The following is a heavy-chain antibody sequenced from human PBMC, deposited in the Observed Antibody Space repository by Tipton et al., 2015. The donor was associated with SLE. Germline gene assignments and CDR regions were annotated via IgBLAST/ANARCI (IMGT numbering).Heavy chain of an antibody. CDR1: GGSISSGSYY. CDR2: IYTGGST. J-gene: IGHJ6*03. Sequence: LRLSCTVSGGSISSGSYYWSWIRQPAGKGLEWIGYIYTGGSTNYNPSLKSRVTISVDTSKNQFSLKLSSVTAADTAVYYCARWTYDSRPYYYYYYMDVWGKGTTVTVSS. CDR3: ARWTYDSRPYYYYYYMDV. D-gene: IGHD3-22*01. V-gene: IGHV4-61*09.